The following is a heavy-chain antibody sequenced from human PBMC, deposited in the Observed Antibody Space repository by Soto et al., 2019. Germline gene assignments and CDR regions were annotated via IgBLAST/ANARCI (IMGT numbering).Heavy chain of an antibody. CDR2: ITGSGGTI. V-gene: IGHV3-11*01. CDR1: GFTFSDYY. Sequence: PGGSLRLSCTASGFTFSDYYMSWISQAPGKGLEWVSYITGSGGTIYYADSVKGRFTISRDNAKNSLSLQMNSLRAEDTALYYCARLLGDLDAFDIWGQGTMVTVSS. J-gene: IGHJ3*02. D-gene: IGHD4-17*01. CDR3: ARLLGDLDAFDI.